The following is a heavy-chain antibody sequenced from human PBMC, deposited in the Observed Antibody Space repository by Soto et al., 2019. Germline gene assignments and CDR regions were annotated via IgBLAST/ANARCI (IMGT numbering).Heavy chain of an antibody. CDR2: IWYDGSNK. J-gene: IGHJ5*02. CDR1: GFTFSSYG. D-gene: IGHD1-26*01. CDR3: ARGAVKWEDKGWFDP. Sequence: QVQLVESGGGVVQPGRSLRLSCAASGFTFSSYGMHWVRQAPGKGREWVAVIWYDGSNKYYADSVKGRFTISRDNSKNTLYLQMNSLRAEDTAVYYCARGAVKWEDKGWFDPWGQGNLVTVSS. V-gene: IGHV3-33*01.